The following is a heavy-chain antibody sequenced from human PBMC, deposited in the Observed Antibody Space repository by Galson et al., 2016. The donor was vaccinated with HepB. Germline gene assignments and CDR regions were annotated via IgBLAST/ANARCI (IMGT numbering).Heavy chain of an antibody. Sequence: SVKVSCKASGDTFNSYTFSWVRRAPGQGLEWMGGVVPIFGTANYAQKFQGRVTITADPSTSTAYMELISLRSEDTAMYYCARSSYFGAGSRNGGTYRYFDLWGRGTLVTVSS. CDR1: GDTFNSYT. D-gene: IGHD3-10*01. J-gene: IGHJ2*01. CDR3: ARSSYFGAGSRNGGTYRYFDL. CDR2: VVPIFGTA. V-gene: IGHV1-69*13.